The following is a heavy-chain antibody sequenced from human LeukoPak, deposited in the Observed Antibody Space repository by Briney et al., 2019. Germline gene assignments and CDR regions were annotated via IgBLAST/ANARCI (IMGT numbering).Heavy chain of an antibody. V-gene: IGHV3-66*01. CDR3: ARGALVGCSGGSCYYFDY. J-gene: IGHJ4*02. Sequence: GGSLRLSCAASGFTVSSNYMSWVRQAPGKGLEWVSVIYSGGSTYYADSVKGRFTISRDNSKNTLYLQMNSLRAEDTAVYYCARGALVGCSGGSCYYFDYWAREPWSPSPQ. D-gene: IGHD2-15*01. CDR2: IYSGGST. CDR1: GFTVSSNY.